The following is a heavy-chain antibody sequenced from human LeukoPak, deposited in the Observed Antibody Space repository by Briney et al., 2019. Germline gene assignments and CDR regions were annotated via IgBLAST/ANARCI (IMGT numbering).Heavy chain of an antibody. V-gene: IGHV3-9*02. J-gene: IGHJ4*02. CDR3: AKVHYDSSGYYGYYFDY. CDR2: LSWNSGSI. Sequence: PGGSLRLSCAASGFTSDDYAMHWVRQVPGKGLEWVSGLSWNSGSIGYADSVKGRFTISRDNSKNTLYLQMNSLRAEDTAVYYCAKVHYDSSGYYGYYFDYWGQGTLVTVSS. D-gene: IGHD3-22*01. CDR1: GFTSDDYA.